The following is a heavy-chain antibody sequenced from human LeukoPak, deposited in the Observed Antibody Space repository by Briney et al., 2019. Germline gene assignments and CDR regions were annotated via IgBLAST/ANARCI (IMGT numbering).Heavy chain of an antibody. D-gene: IGHD3-22*01. V-gene: IGHV3-30*18. CDR1: GFTFSSYG. J-gene: IGHJ4*02. Sequence: PGGSLRLSCAASGFTFSSYGMHWVRQAPGKGLEWVAVISYDGSNKYYADSVKGRFTISRDNSKNTLYLQMNSLRAEDTAVYYCVKDRGYYENSGYWEVWGQGTLVTVSS. CDR2: ISYDGSNK. CDR3: VKDRGYYENSGYWEV.